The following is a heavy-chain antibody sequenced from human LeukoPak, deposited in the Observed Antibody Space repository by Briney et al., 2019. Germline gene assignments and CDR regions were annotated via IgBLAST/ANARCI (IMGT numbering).Heavy chain of an antibody. D-gene: IGHD3-3*01. Sequence: PGASVKVSCKASGYTFTGNYMHWVRQAPGQGLEWMGWINPNSGGTNYAQKFQGRVTMTTDTSTSTAYMELRSLRSDDTAVYYCARETDFPYMDVWGKGTTVTISS. CDR3: ARETDFPYMDV. J-gene: IGHJ6*03. CDR2: INPNSGGT. CDR1: GYTFTGNY. V-gene: IGHV1-2*02.